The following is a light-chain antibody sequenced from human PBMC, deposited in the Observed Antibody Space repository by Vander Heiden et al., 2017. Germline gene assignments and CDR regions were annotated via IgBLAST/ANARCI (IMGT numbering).Light chain of an antibody. V-gene: IGLV1-44*01. CDR2: SNN. CDR3: AAWDDSLNGPV. Sequence: QSVLTQPPSASGTPEQRVTISCSGSSSNIGSNTVNWYQQLPGTAPNLLIYSNNQRPSGVPDRFSGSKSGTSASLAISGLQSEDEADYYCAAWDDSLNGPVFGGGTKLTVL. CDR1: SSNIGSNT. J-gene: IGLJ3*02.